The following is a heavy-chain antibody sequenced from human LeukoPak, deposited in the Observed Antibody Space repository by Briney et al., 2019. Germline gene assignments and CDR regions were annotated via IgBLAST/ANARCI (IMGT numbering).Heavy chain of an antibody. J-gene: IGHJ4*02. CDR3: ARDSASDIYDFWSGYSGYFDY. V-gene: IGHV1-18*01. Sequence: ASVKVSCKASGYTFTSYGISWVRQAPGQGLEWMGWISAYNGNTNYAQKLQGRVTMTTDTSTSTAYMELRSLRSDDTAVYYCARDSASDIYDFWSGYSGYFDYWGQGTLVTVSS. CDR1: GYTFTSYG. CDR2: ISAYNGNT. D-gene: IGHD3-3*01.